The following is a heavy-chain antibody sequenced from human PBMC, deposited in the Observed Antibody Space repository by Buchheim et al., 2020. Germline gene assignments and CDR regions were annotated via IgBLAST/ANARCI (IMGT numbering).Heavy chain of an antibody. CDR3: TTVSGSYYSVNY. Sequence: EVQLVESGGGLVKPGGSLRLSCAASGFTFSDAWMSWVRQAPGKGLEWVGRFKSKADGGATDYDAPVKGRFTVSRDASKNSQYLQLNSLKTEDTAVYYCTTVSGSYYSVNYWGQGTL. CDR1: GFTFSDAW. V-gene: IGHV3-15*01. CDR2: FKSKADGGAT. D-gene: IGHD1-26*01. J-gene: IGHJ4*02.